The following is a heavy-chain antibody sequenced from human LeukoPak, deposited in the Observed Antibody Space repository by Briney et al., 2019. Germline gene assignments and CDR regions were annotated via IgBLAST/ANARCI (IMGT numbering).Heavy chain of an antibody. CDR3: ARGFEYSSRWYSVRGEDY. CDR2: MNPNSGDT. Sequence: GASVKVSCKASGYTFTSYYMHWVRQAPGQGLEWMGWMNPNSGDTGYAQKFQGRVTMTRNTSISTAYMELSSLRFEDTAVYYCARGFEYSSRWYSVRGEDYWGQGTLVTVSS. CDR1: GYTFTSYY. V-gene: IGHV1-8*02. D-gene: IGHD6-13*01. J-gene: IGHJ4*02.